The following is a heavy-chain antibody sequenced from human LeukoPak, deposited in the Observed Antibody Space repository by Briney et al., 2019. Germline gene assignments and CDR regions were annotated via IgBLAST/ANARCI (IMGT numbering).Heavy chain of an antibody. Sequence: PSETLSLTCTVSGGSISSYYWSWIRQPPGKGLEWIEYIYYSGSTNYNPSLKSRVTISVDTSKNQFSLKLSSVTAADTAVYYCARDLALSTAFDIWGQGTMVTVSS. CDR3: ARDLALSTAFDI. CDR1: GGSISSYY. V-gene: IGHV4-59*01. D-gene: IGHD2-2*01. CDR2: IYYSGST. J-gene: IGHJ3*02.